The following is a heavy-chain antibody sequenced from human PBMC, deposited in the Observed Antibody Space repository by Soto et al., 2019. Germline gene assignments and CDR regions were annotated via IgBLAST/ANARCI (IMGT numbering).Heavy chain of an antibody. CDR2: IYSGGST. V-gene: IGHV3-53*04. J-gene: IGHJ4*02. CDR3: ARVYSGYDFRFDY. CDR1: GFTVSSNY. Sequence: GGSLRLSCAASGFTVSSNYMSWVRQAPGKGLEWVSVIYSGGSTYYADSVKGRFTISRHNSKNTLYLQMNSLRAEDTAVYYCARVYSGYDFRFDYWGQGTLVTVSS. D-gene: IGHD5-12*01.